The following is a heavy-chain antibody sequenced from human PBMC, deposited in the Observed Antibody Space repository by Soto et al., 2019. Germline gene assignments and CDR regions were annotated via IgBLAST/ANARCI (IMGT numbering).Heavy chain of an antibody. CDR3: ARVWEQQLVLGY. Sequence: SVKVSCKASGYTFTSYAMHWVRQAPGQRLEWMGWINAGNGNTKYSQKFQGRVTITRDTSASTAYMELSSLRSEDTAVYYCARVWEQQLVLGYWGQGTLVTVSS. CDR2: INAGNGNT. D-gene: IGHD6-13*01. J-gene: IGHJ4*02. CDR1: GYTFTSYA. V-gene: IGHV1-3*01.